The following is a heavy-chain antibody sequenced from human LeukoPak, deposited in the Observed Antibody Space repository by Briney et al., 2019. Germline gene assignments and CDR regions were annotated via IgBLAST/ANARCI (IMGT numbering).Heavy chain of an antibody. D-gene: IGHD2-8*02. CDR2: IWYDGSNK. J-gene: IGHJ6*02. CDR3: ARDRPPGLYYYYGMDV. V-gene: IGHV3-33*01. CDR1: GFTFSSYS. Sequence: TGGSLRLSCAASGFTFSSYSMHWVRQAPGKGLEWVAVIWYDGSNKYYADSVKGRFTISRDNSKNTLYLQMNSLRAEDTAVYYCARDRPPGLYYYYGMDVWGQGTTVTVSS.